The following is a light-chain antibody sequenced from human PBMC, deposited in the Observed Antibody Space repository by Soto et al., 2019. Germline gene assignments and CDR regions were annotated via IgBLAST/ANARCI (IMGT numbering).Light chain of an antibody. V-gene: IGKV3-20*01. CDR2: GAS. CDR1: QSVSSSY. Sequence: EIVLTQSPATLSLSPGERATLSCRASQSVSSSYLAWYQQKPGQAPRLLIYGASSRATGIPDRFSGSGSGTGFTLTISRLEPEDFAVYYCQQYGTSPFTFGPGTKVDIK. CDR3: QQYGTSPFT. J-gene: IGKJ3*01.